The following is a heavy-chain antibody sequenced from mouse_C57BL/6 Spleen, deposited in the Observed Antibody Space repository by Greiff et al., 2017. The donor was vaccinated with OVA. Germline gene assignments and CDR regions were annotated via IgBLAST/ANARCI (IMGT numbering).Heavy chain of an antibody. CDR2: INPSSGYT. J-gene: IGHJ4*01. D-gene: IGHD1-1*01. CDR1: GYTFTSYW. CDR3: ARFFITTVVASPLYAMDY. Sequence: QVTLKESGAELAKPGASVKLSCKASGYTFTSYWMHWVKQRPGQGLEWIGYINPSSGYTKYNQKFKDKATLTADKSSSTAYMQLSSLTYEDSAVYYCARFFITTVVASPLYAMDYWGQGTSVTVSS. V-gene: IGHV1-7*01.